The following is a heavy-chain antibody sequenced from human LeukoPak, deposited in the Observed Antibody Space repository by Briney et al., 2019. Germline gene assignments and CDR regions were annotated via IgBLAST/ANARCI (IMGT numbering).Heavy chain of an antibody. V-gene: IGHV3-7*01. Sequence: GGSLRLSCAASGFTFSSYWMSWVRQAPGKGLEWVANIKQDGSEKYYVDSVKGRFTISRDNAKNSLYLQMNSLRAEDTAVYYCARDPRYYDFWSGYYNYFDYWGQGTLVTVSS. CDR2: IKQDGSEK. CDR3: ARDPRYYDFWSGYYNYFDY. CDR1: GFTFSSYW. J-gene: IGHJ4*02. D-gene: IGHD3-3*01.